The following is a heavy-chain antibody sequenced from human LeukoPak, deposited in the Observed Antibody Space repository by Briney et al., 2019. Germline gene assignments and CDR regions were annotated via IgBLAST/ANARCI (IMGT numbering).Heavy chain of an antibody. V-gene: IGHV3-48*03. Sequence: GGSLRLSCAASGFTFSSYEMNWVRQAPGKGLEWVSYISSSGSTIYYADSVRGRFTISRGNAKNSLYLQMNSLRAEDTAVYYCAKVGYYNDSSGYYLDYFDYWGQGTLVTVSS. J-gene: IGHJ4*02. CDR1: GFTFSSYE. CDR3: AKVGYYNDSSGYYLDYFDY. CDR2: ISSSGSTI. D-gene: IGHD3-22*01.